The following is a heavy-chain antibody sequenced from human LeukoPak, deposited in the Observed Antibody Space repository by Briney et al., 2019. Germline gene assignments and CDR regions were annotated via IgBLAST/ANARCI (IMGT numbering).Heavy chain of an antibody. CDR3: ASSDSSGYYYLPFDY. Sequence: GASVKVSCKASGYTFTSYGISWVRQAPGQGLEWMGWISAYNGNTNYAQKLQGRVTMTTDTSTSTAYMELRSLRSDDTAVYYCASSDSSGYYYLPFDYWGQGTLVTVSS. J-gene: IGHJ4*02. D-gene: IGHD3-22*01. V-gene: IGHV1-18*01. CDR1: GYTFTSYG. CDR2: ISAYNGNT.